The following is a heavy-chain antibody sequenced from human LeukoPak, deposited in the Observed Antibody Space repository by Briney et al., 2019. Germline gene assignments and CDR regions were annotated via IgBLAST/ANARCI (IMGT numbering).Heavy chain of an antibody. Sequence: GGSLRLSCAASGFTFSSYAMSWVRQAPGKGLEWVSAISGSGGGTYYADSVKGRFTISRDNSKNTLYLQMNSLRAEDTAVYYCAKTLGYCSSTSCANFDYWGQGTLVTVSS. V-gene: IGHV3-23*01. J-gene: IGHJ4*02. D-gene: IGHD2-2*01. CDR3: AKTLGYCSSTSCANFDY. CDR1: GFTFSSYA. CDR2: ISGSGGGT.